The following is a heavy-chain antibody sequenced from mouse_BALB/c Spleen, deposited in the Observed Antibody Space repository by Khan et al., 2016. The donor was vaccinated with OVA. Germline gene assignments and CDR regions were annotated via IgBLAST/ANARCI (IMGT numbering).Heavy chain of an antibody. CDR3: ARRGQYGIFGY. D-gene: IGHD2-1*01. CDR2: IDPSTGYT. V-gene: IGHV1-7*01. Sequence: VQLQESGAELAKPGASVKMSCKASGYTFTTYWMHWVKQRPGQGLEWIGYIDPSTGYTEYNQKFKDKATLTNDKPSSTAYLQLSSLKSEDSAVNYCARRGQYGIFGYWGQGTLVTVSA. CDR1: GYTFTTYW. J-gene: IGHJ3*02.